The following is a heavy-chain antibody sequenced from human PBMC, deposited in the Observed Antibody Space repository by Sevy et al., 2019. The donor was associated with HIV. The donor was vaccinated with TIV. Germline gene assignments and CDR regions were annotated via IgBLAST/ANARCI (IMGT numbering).Heavy chain of an antibody. Sequence: GGSLRLSCAASGFSFSNYAMSWVRQAPGKGLEWVSTLIGGGSRTYYADSVTGRFTISRDNSKNTLYLQMNSLRAEDTAVYYCAKDPRGYSYGFMDVWGQGTTVTVSS. J-gene: IGHJ6*02. CDR2: LIGGGSRT. CDR3: AKDPRGYSYGFMDV. V-gene: IGHV3-23*01. CDR1: GFSFSNYA. D-gene: IGHD5-18*01.